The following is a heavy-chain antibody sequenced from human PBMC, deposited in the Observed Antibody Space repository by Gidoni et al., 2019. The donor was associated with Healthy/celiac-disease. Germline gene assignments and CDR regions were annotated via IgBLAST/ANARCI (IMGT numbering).Heavy chain of an antibody. Sequence: EVQLVESGGGLVKPGGSLRLSCAASGFTFSNAWMSWVRQAPGKGLEWVGRIKSKTDGGTTDYAAPVKGRFTISRDDSKNTLYLQMNSLKTEDTAVYYCTTAYVWGPTGLYWGQGTLVTVSS. J-gene: IGHJ4*02. CDR1: GFTFSNAW. CDR3: TTAYVWGPTGLY. V-gene: IGHV3-15*01. D-gene: IGHD3-16*01. CDR2: IKSKTDGGTT.